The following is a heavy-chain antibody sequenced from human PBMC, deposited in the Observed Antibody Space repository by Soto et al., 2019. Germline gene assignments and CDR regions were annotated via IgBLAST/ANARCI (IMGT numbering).Heavy chain of an antibody. J-gene: IGHJ4*02. Sequence: EVQLVESGGDLVQPGGSLRLSCVASGFTFNTYWMSWVRQAPGKGLEWVANIKEDGSDKYYVDSVKGRFTISRDNDKNLLYLQMNSLGAGDTAMYYCARFTRGSSGDYWGQGTLVTVSS. CDR1: GFTFNTYW. CDR3: ARFTRGSSGDY. D-gene: IGHD6-25*01. V-gene: IGHV3-7*01. CDR2: IKEDGSDK.